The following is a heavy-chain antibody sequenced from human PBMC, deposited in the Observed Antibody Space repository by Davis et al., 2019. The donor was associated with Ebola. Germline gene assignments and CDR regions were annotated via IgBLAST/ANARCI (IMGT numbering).Heavy chain of an antibody. CDR1: GFTFRNYA. V-gene: IGHV3-23*01. Sequence: GGSLRLSVAASGFTFRNYAMSGVRQAPGKGLEWVSGISVSGATTYYADSVKGRFTISRDKSKNTLYLQMNSLRADDTALYYCAKGGARYFYHYYGMDVWGQGTTVTVSS. CDR2: ISVSGATT. J-gene: IGHJ6*02. CDR3: AKGGARYFYHYYGMDV. D-gene: IGHD2/OR15-2a*01.